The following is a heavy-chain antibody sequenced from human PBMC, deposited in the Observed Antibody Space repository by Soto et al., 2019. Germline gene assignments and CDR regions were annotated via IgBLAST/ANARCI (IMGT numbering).Heavy chain of an antibody. V-gene: IGHV4-4*02. J-gene: IGHJ4*02. CDR1: GGSISSSNW. CDR2: IYHSGST. D-gene: IGHD1-1*01. Sequence: AVSGGSISSSNWWSWVRQPPGKGLEWIGEIYHSGSTNYNPSLKSRVTISVDKSKNQFSLKLSSVTAADTAVYYCARHVHNQGFEYYFDSWGQGTLVTVSS. CDR3: ARHVHNQGFEYYFDS.